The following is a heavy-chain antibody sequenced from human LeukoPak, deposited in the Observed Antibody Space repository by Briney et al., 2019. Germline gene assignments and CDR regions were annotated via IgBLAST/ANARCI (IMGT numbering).Heavy chain of an antibody. CDR1: GFTFSSYA. Sequence: GGSLRLSCAASGFTFSSYAMSWVRQAPGKGLEWVSAISGSGGSTYYADSVKGRFTISRDNSKNTLYLQMNSLRAEDTAVYYCAKDLSEFGTHSPLPGIAAAGPNWFDPWGQGTLVTVSS. J-gene: IGHJ5*02. D-gene: IGHD6-13*01. V-gene: IGHV3-23*01. CDR3: AKDLSEFGTHSPLPGIAAAGPNWFDP. CDR2: ISGSGGST.